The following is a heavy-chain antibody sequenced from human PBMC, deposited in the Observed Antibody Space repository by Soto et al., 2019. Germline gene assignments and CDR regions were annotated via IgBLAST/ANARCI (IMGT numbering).Heavy chain of an antibody. J-gene: IGHJ4*02. Sequence: SETLSLTCAVSGYSISSGYYWGWIRQPPGKGLEWIGSIYHSGSTYYNPSLKSRVTISVDTSKNQFSLKLSSVTAADTAVYYCARADRKLRFLEWLFPTPFGYWGQGTLVTVSS. V-gene: IGHV4-38-2*01. CDR2: IYHSGST. CDR3: ARADRKLRFLEWLFPTPFGY. CDR1: GYSISSGYY. D-gene: IGHD3-3*01.